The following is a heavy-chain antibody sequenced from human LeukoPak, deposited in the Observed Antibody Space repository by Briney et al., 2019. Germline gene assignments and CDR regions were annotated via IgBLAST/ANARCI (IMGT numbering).Heavy chain of an antibody. Sequence: ASVKVSCKASGYTFTGYYMHWVRQAPGQGLEWMGRINPNSGGTNYAQKFQGRVTMTRDTSISTAYMELSRLRSDDTAVYYGARDRNDILTGYYKNAFDIWGQGTMVTVSS. D-gene: IGHD3-9*01. J-gene: IGHJ3*02. V-gene: IGHV1-2*06. CDR3: ARDRNDILTGYYKNAFDI. CDR2: INPNSGGT. CDR1: GYTFTGYY.